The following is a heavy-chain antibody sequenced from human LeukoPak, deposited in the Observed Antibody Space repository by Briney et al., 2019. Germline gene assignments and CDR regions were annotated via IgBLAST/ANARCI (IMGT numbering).Heavy chain of an antibody. CDR2: ISYDGSNK. D-gene: IGHD6-19*01. V-gene: IGHV3-30*04. CDR3: AKEGGSGGWYGPYYFDY. CDR1: GFTFSSDA. J-gene: IGHJ4*02. Sequence: GSLRLSCAASGFTFSSDAMHWVRQAPGKGLEWVAVISYDGSNKEYADSVKGRFIISRDNSKNTLYLQMNSLRAEDTAVYYCAKEGGSGGWYGPYYFDYWGQGTLVTVSS.